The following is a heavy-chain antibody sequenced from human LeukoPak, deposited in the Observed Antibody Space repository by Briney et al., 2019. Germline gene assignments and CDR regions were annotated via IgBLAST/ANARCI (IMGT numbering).Heavy chain of an antibody. CDR1: GGSISSYY. Sequence: PSETLSLTCTVSGGSISSYYWSWIRQPAGKGLEWIGRIYTSGSTNYNPSLKSRVTMSVDTSKNQFSLKLSSVTAADTAVYYCARLRLPLSVTTPRINWYFDLWGRGTLVTVSS. J-gene: IGHJ2*01. CDR3: ARLRLPLSVTTPRINWYFDL. D-gene: IGHD4-17*01. V-gene: IGHV4-4*07. CDR2: IYTSGST.